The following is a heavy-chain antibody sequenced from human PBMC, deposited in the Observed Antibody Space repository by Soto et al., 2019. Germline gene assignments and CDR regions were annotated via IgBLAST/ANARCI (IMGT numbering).Heavy chain of an antibody. V-gene: IGHV3-11*01. CDR3: ARDFFDVTHLLGRQGY. Sequence: GGSLRLSCAASGFTFSDYYMSWIRQAPGKGLEWVSYISSSGSTIYYADSVKGRFTLSRDNAKNSLYLQMNSLRAEDTAVYYCARDFFDVTHLLGRQGYWGQGTLVTVSS. D-gene: IGHD3-9*01. CDR2: ISSSGSTI. J-gene: IGHJ4*02. CDR1: GFTFSDYY.